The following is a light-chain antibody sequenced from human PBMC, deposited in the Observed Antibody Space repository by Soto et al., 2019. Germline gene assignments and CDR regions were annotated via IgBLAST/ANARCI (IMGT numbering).Light chain of an antibody. Sequence: EIVLTQSPGTLSLSPGERATLSCRASQSVSSSYLAWYQQKPGQAPRLLIYGASSRATGIPDRFSGSGSGTDFTLTISRLEPEDLAGYYCQQYDSSPRTFGQGTKVEIK. CDR3: QQYDSSPRT. V-gene: IGKV3-20*01. J-gene: IGKJ1*01. CDR2: GAS. CDR1: QSVSSSY.